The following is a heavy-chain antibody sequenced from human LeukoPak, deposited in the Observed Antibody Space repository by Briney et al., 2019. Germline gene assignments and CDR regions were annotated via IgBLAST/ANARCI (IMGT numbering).Heavy chain of an antibody. Sequence: GGSLRLSCAASGFTFSSYAMHWVRQAPGKGLECVSDISSNGGSTYYANSVKGRFTISRDNSKNTLYLQMGSLRAEDMAVYYCARDGGYSSGSYYYYYYGIDVWGQGTTVTVSS. CDR3: ARDGGYSSGSYYYYYYGIDV. J-gene: IGHJ6*02. D-gene: IGHD6-19*01. CDR2: ISSNGGST. CDR1: GFTFSSYA. V-gene: IGHV3-64*01.